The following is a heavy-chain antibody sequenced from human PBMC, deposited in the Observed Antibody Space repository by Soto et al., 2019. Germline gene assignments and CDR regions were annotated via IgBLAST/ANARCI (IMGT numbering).Heavy chain of an antibody. CDR1: AGTFSSYA. V-gene: IGHV1-69*13. D-gene: IGHD2-2*02. CDR3: ARGYRRATYYYYGMDV. Sequence: SVKVSCKASAGTFSSYAISWVRQAPGQGLEWMGGIIPIFGTANYAQKFQGRVTITADESTSTAYMELSSLRSEDTAVYYCARGYRRATYYYYGMDVWGQGTTVTVSS. J-gene: IGHJ6*02. CDR2: IIPIFGTA.